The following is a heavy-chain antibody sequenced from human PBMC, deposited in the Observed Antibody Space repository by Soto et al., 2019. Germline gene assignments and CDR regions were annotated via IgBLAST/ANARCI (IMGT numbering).Heavy chain of an antibody. CDR3: SRLVPAAKSVRRPEYGMDV. V-gene: IGHV4-31*01. CDR2: NYYRGST. D-gene: IGHD2-2*01. Sequence: SETLSLTCTVSGGSISSGGYYWSWIRQHPGKGLEWIGYNYYRGSTYYNPSLKSPVTISVDTSKNQFSLKLSSVTAADTAVYYCSRLVPAAKSVRRPEYGMDVWGQGTTVTVS. J-gene: IGHJ6*02. CDR1: GGSISSGGYY.